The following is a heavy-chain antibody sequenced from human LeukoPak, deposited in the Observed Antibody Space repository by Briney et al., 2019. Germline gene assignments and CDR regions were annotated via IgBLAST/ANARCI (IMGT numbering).Heavy chain of an antibody. J-gene: IGHJ4*02. CDR3: ARDKVGSTVVVAAFDY. Sequence: GGSLRLSCAASGFTFSSYTMNWVRQAPGKGLEWVSVISGSSSYIYYADSVKGRFTISRDNAKNSLYLQMSSLRAEDTAVYYCARDKVGSTVVVAAFDYWGQGTLVTVSS. V-gene: IGHV3-21*01. D-gene: IGHD2-15*01. CDR1: GFTFSSYT. CDR2: ISGSSSYI.